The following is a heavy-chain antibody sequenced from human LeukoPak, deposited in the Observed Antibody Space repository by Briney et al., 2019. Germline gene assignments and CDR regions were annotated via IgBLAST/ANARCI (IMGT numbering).Heavy chain of an antibody. CDR3: AREVVPYNWFDP. J-gene: IGHJ5*02. D-gene: IGHD2-15*01. CDR1: GGSISSSSYY. Sequence: SETLSLTCTVSGGSISSSSYYWGWIRQPPGKGLEWIGSIYYSGSTYYNPSLKSRVTISVDTSKNQFSLKLSSVTAADTAMYYCAREVVPYNWFDPWGQGTLVTVSS. CDR2: IYYSGST. V-gene: IGHV4-39*07.